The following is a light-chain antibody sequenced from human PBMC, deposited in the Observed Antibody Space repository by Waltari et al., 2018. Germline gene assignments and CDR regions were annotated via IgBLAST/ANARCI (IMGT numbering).Light chain of an antibody. Sequence: EVVMTQFPATLSVSPGESATLSCRASRSVSRNIVWYQQRPGRAPRPLIYAASTRATVTPARCSGSGSGTEFSLTISRLQSEDFAVYDCQQVNDWPRTFGQGTRVEIK. CDR3: QQVNDWPRT. V-gene: IGKV3-15*01. CDR1: RSVSRN. J-gene: IGKJ1*01. CDR2: AAS.